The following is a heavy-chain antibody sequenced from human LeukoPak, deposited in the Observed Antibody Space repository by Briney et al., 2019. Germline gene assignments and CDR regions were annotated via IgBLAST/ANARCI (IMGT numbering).Heavy chain of an antibody. CDR3: ARPLQGIVGATGFDY. J-gene: IGHJ4*02. V-gene: IGHV5-51*01. CDR2: IYPSDSDT. D-gene: IGHD1-26*01. CDR1: GHSFATYW. Sequence: GESLKISCKGSGHSFATYWIAWLRQMPGKGLEWMGIIYPSDSDTRYSPSFQGQVTISADKSIKTAYLQWSSLKASDTAMYYCARPLQGIVGATGFDYWGQGTLVTVSS.